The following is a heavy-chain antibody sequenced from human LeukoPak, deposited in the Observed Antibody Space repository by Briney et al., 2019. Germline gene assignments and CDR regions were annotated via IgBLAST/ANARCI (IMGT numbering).Heavy chain of an antibody. CDR3: ARDWDFGDYGSHFDY. V-gene: IGHV3-7*01. CDR1: GFTFSNYW. Sequence: GGSLRLSCSVSGFTFSNYWMSWVRHAPGQGLEGVANIKQDGSEKYYVDSVKGRFSISRDNAKNSLYLQMNSLRVDDMAVYYCARDWDFGDYGSHFDYWGQGTLVTVSS. CDR2: IKQDGSEK. J-gene: IGHJ4*02. D-gene: IGHD4-17*01.